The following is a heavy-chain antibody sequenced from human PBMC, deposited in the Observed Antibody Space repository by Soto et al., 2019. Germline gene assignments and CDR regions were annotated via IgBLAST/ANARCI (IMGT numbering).Heavy chain of an antibody. CDR2: ISYDGSNK. D-gene: IGHD3-10*02. Sequence: QVQLVESGGGVVQPGRSLRLSCAASGFTFSSYGMHWVRQAPGKGLEWVAVISYDGSNKYYADSVKGRFTISRDNSKNTLYLQMNSLRAEDTAVYYCAKDVRGDGDNYFDYWGQGTLVTVSS. V-gene: IGHV3-30*18. CDR1: GFTFSSYG. J-gene: IGHJ4*02. CDR3: AKDVRGDGDNYFDY.